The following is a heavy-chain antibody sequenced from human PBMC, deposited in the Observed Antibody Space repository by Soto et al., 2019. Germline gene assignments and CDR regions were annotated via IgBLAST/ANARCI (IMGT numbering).Heavy chain of an antibody. D-gene: IGHD6-19*01. CDR3: ARRYSSGWSRVSNYFDY. CDR2: INHSGST. J-gene: IGHJ4*01. CDR1: GGSFSGYY. Sequence: ASETLSLTCAVYGGSFSGYYWSWIRQPPGKGLEWIGEINHSGSTNYNPSLKSRVTISVDTSKNQFSLKLSSVTAADTAVYYCARRYSSGWSRVSNYFDYWGQGTLVTVSS. V-gene: IGHV4-34*01.